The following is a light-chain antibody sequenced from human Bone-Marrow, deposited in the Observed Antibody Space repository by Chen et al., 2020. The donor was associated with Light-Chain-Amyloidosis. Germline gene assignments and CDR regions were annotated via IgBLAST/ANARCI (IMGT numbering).Light chain of an antibody. CDR2: DDS. CDR1: NIGSTS. J-gene: IGLJ3*02. Sequence: SYVLTQPSPVSVAPGQTATMPCGGNNIGSTSVHWYQQTPGQAPLLVVYDDSDRPSGIPERLSGSNSGNTATLTISRVEAGDEADYYCQVWDRSSDRPVFGGGTKLTVL. V-gene: IGLV3-21*02. CDR3: QVWDRSSDRPV.